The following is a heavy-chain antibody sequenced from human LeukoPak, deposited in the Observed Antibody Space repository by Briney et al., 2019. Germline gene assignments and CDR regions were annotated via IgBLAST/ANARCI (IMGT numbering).Heavy chain of an antibody. Sequence: GASVKVSCKASGYTSTGYYMRWVRQAPGQGLEWMGGIIPIFGTANYAQKFQGRVTITTDESTSTAYMDLRSLRSDDTAVYYCARTNLDCKNGVCYDYWGQGTPVTVSS. D-gene: IGHD2-8*01. CDR1: GYTSTGYY. CDR3: ARTNLDCKNGVCYDY. CDR2: IIPIFGTA. V-gene: IGHV1-69*05. J-gene: IGHJ4*02.